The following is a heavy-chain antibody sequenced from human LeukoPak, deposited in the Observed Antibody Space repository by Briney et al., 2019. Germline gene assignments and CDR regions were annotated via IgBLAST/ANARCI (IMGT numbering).Heavy chain of an antibody. CDR2: IGSSSSYI. CDR3: ARDLRYYYDSSGYYYPYYFDY. CDR1: GFTFSSYS. Sequence: GGSLRLSCAASGFTFSSYSMNWVRQAPGKGLEWVSSIGSSSSYIYYADSVKGRFTISRDNAKNSLYLQMNSLRAEDTAVYYCARDLRYYYDSSGYYYPYYFDYWGQGTLVTVSS. V-gene: IGHV3-21*01. J-gene: IGHJ4*02. D-gene: IGHD3-22*01.